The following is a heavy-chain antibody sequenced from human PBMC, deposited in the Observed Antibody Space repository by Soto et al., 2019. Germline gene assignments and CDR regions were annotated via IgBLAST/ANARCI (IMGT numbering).Heavy chain of an antibody. D-gene: IGHD3-22*01. CDR2: IIPIFGTA. CDR3: ARSRSSGYYFRYYYYYGMDV. V-gene: IGHV1-69*13. J-gene: IGHJ6*02. Sequence: SVKVSCKASGGTFSSYAISWVRQAPGQGLEWMGGIIPIFGTANYAQKFQGRVTITADESTSTAYMELSSLRSEDTAVYYCARSRSSGYYFRYYYYYGMDVWGQGTTVT. CDR1: GGTFSSYA.